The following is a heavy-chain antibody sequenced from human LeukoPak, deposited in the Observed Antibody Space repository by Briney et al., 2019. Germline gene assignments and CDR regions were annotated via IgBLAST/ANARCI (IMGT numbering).Heavy chain of an antibody. CDR3: AKALLPAYCGGDCYSSVYYYYGMDV. J-gene: IGHJ6*02. V-gene: IGHV3-23*01. Sequence: HPGGSLRLSCAASGFTFSSYAMSWVRQAPGKGLEWVSAISGSGGSTYYADSVKGRFTISGDNSKNTLYLQMNSLRAEDTAVYYCAKALLPAYCGGDCYSSVYYYYGMDVWGQGTTVTVSS. CDR1: GFTFSSYA. CDR2: ISGSGGST. D-gene: IGHD2-21*02.